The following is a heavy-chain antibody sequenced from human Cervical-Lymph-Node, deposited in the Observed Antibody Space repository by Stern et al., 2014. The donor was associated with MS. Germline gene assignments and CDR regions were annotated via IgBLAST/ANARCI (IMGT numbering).Heavy chain of an antibody. Sequence: QVQLQESGPGLVKPSETLSLTCTVSGGSISSHYWTWMRQPPGKGLEWIGYIHYSGSTRFNPSLKSRVTMSVDTSKNHISLRLSSVTAADTAVYYCVRYCGGGSCPDVWGQGTTVIVSS. D-gene: IGHD2-15*01. CDR1: GGSISSHY. V-gene: IGHV4-59*11. CDR3: VRYCGGGSCPDV. J-gene: IGHJ6*02. CDR2: IHYSGST.